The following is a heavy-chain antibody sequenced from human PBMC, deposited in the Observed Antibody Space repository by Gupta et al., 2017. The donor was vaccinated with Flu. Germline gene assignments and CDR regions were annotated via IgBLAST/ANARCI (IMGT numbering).Heavy chain of an antibody. CDR3: AIVSGENRDC. J-gene: IGHJ4*01. Sequence: FTFSSYTMNWVRQAPGRGLEWVASLSGSSSYWGYADSVKGRFTISRDNAKDSLYLQMNSLRVEDTAVYDCAIVSGENRDCWGHGTLVTVSS. CDR1: FTFSSYT. D-gene: IGHD7-27*01. CDR2: LSGSSSYW. V-gene: IGHV3-21*01.